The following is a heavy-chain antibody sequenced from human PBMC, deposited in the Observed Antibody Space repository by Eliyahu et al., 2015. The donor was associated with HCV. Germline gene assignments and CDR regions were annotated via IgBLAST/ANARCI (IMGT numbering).Heavy chain of an antibody. CDR1: VFTLXSXG. V-gene: IGHV3-33*08. Sequence: QVQLVESGGGVVQXGRSLRLSXAASVFTLXSXGMHGVRQAPGKGLEWVAVIWYDGSNKYYADSVKGRFTISRDNSKNTLYLQMNSLRAEDTAVYYCARSYSSSWYSVYNWFDPWGQGTLVTVSS. J-gene: IGHJ5*02. D-gene: IGHD6-13*01. CDR2: IWYDGSNK. CDR3: ARSYSSSWYSVYNWFDP.